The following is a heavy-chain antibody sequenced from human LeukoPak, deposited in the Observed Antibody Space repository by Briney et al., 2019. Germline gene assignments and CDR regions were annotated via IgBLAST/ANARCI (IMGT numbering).Heavy chain of an antibody. D-gene: IGHD4-17*01. V-gene: IGHV3-30*02. CDR1: GFTFSRFG. J-gene: IGHJ4*02. CDR2: IRHDGSRT. CDR3: AKDNGDYLTPDN. Sequence: GGSMRLSCATSGFTFSRFGVHWVRQAPGKGLEWVAFIRHDGSRTYCGDSVKGRCTVSRDTSKNTVFLQVASLTADDTAVYYSAKDNGDYLTPDNWGQGTLVTVSS.